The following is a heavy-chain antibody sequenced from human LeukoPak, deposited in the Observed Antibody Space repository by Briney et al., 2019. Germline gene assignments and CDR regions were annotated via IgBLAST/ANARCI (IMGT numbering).Heavy chain of an antibody. V-gene: IGHV3-21*05. Sequence: GGSLRLSCAASGFTFSDYSMNWVRQAPGKGLEWISYIGIDSGDTNYADSVKGRFTISGDKAKNSLYLQMNSLRVEDTAVYYCARDYKYAFDNWGQGTLVTVSS. D-gene: IGHD5-24*01. CDR2: IGIDSGDT. J-gene: IGHJ4*02. CDR3: ARDYKYAFDN. CDR1: GFTFSDYS.